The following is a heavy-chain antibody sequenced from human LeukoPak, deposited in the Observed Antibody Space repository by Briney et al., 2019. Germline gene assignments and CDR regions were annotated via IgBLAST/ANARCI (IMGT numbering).Heavy chain of an antibody. CDR2: ISWDGGST. D-gene: IGHD2-2*01. CDR3: AKASMGYCSSTSCYEAYYGMDV. V-gene: IGHV3-43D*04. CDR1: GFTFDDYA. Sequence: GGSLRLSCAASGFTFDDYAMHWVRQAPGKGLEWVSLISWDGGSTYYADSVKGRFTISRDNSKNSLYLQMNSLRAEDTALYYCAKASMGYCSSTSCYEAYYGMDVGGKGTTVTVSS. J-gene: IGHJ6*04.